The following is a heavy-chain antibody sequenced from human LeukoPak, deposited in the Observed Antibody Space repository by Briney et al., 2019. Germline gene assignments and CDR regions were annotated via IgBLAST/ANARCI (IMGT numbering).Heavy chain of an antibody. CDR3: SRAVYYYDSSGYSLPDYFDY. J-gene: IGHJ4*02. CDR1: GFTFGNYS. CDR2: IRKKVAGRTT. V-gene: IGHV3-49*04. Sequence: GGSLRLSCTVSGFTFGNYSMNWVRQAPGKGLEWVGFIRKKVAGRTTEYAASVKGRFTISRDDSKSIAYLQMNSLKTEDTAVYYCSRAVYYYDSSGYSLPDYFDYWGQGTRVTVSS. D-gene: IGHD3-22*01.